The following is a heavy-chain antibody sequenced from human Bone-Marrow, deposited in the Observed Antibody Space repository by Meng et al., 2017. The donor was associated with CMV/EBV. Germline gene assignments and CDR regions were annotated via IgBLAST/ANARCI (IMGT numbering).Heavy chain of an antibody. D-gene: IGHD6-6*01. Sequence: GGSLRLSCAASGFTFSSYGMHWVRQAPGKGLEWVAFIRYDGSNKYYADSVKGRFTISRDNSKNTLYLQMNSLRAEDTAVYYCAKELILYSSSSLADYWGQGTLVNVAS. CDR2: IRYDGSNK. V-gene: IGHV3-30*02. J-gene: IGHJ4*02. CDR3: AKELILYSSSSLADY. CDR1: GFTFSSYG.